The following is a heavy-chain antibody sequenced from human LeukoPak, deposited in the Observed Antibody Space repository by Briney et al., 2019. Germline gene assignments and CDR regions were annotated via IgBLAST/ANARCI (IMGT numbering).Heavy chain of an antibody. CDR1: GFTFSSYW. Sequence: GGSLRLSCAASGFTFSSYWMSWVRQAPGKGLEWVANIKQDGSEKYYVDSVKGRFTISRDNAKNSLYLQMNSLRAEDTAVYYCAREPNYDILTGLYYYYGTDVWGQGTTVTVSS. CDR2: IKQDGSEK. CDR3: AREPNYDILTGLYYYYGTDV. J-gene: IGHJ6*02. V-gene: IGHV3-7*01. D-gene: IGHD3-9*01.